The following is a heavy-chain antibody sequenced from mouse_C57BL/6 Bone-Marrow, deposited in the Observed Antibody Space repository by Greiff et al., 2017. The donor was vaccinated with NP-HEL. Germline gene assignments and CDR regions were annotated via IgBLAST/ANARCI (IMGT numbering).Heavy chain of an antibody. CDR1: GYSITSGYY. J-gene: IGHJ3*01. CDR2: ISYDGSN. V-gene: IGHV3-6*01. CDR3: ASFYSNYRFAY. D-gene: IGHD2-5*01. Sequence: EVKLEESGPGLVKPSQSLSLTCSVTGYSITSGYYWNWIRQFPGNKLEWMGYISYDGSNNYNPSLKNRISITRDTSKNQFFLKLNSVTTEDTATYYCASFYSNYRFAYWGQGTLVTVSA.